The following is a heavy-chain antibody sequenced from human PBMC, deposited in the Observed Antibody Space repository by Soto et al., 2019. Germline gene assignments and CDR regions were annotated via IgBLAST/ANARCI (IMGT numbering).Heavy chain of an antibody. CDR2: ISSSSSYT. CDR1: GFTFSDYY. D-gene: IGHD3-3*01. V-gene: IGHV3-11*06. Sequence: GGSLRLSCAASGFTFSDYYMSWIRQAPGEGLEWVSYISSSSSYTNYADSVKGRFTISRDNAKNSLYLQMNSLRAEDTAVYYCARTLNTYYADYWGQGTLVTVSS. J-gene: IGHJ4*02. CDR3: ARTLNTYYADY.